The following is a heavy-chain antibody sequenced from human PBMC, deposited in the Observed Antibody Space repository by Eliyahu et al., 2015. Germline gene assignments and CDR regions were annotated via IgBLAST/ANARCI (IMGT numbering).Heavy chain of an antibody. CDR1: GFTFSSYX. D-gene: IGHD5-12*01. CDR3: ARDPGYSGYDGDYYGMDV. CDR2: ISSSSSYI. V-gene: IGHV3-21*01. J-gene: IGHJ6*02. Sequence: EVQLVESGGGLVKPGGSLRLXCAASGFTFSSYXRNWVRQAPGKGLEWVSSISSSSSYIYYADSVKGRFTISRDNAKNSLYLQMNSLRAEDTAVYYCARDPGYSGYDGDYYGMDVWGQGTTVTVSS.